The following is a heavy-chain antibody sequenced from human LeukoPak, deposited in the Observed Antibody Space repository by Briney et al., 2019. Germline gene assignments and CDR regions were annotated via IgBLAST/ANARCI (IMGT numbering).Heavy chain of an antibody. CDR2: IIPIFDTT. CDR3: SRAPYDTDF. V-gene: IGHV1-69*06. Sequence: SVKVSCKASAGTFTSYAISWVRQAPGQGLEWMGRIIPIFDTTNYAQKFQGRVTITADKSPTTAYMELSSLRSEDTAVYYCSRAPYDTDFWGQGPLVTVSS. CDR1: AGTFTSYA. J-gene: IGHJ4*02. D-gene: IGHD3-16*01.